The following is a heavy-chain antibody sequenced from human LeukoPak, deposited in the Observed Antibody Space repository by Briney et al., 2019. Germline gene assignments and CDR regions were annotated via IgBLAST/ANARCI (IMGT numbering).Heavy chain of an antibody. CDR1: GGSVSSGSYY. Sequence: SETLSLTCTVSGGSVSSGSYYWSWIRQPPGKGLEWIGYIYYSGSTNYNPPLKSRVTISVDTSKNQFSLKLSSVTAADTAVYYCAREFSYNWFDPWGQGTLATVSS. D-gene: IGHD2-2*01. CDR3: AREFSYNWFDP. V-gene: IGHV4-61*01. CDR2: IYYSGST. J-gene: IGHJ5*02.